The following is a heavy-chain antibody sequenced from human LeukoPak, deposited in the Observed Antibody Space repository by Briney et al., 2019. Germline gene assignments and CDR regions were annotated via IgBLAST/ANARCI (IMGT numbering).Heavy chain of an antibody. D-gene: IGHD4-23*01. J-gene: IGHJ4*02. CDR2: INSDGSST. CDR3: ASAGNKKYYFDS. V-gene: IGHV3-74*01. Sequence: PGGSLRLSCAASGFTFSSYWMHWVRQAPGKGLVWVSRINSDGSSTSYADSVKGRFTISRDNAKNTLYLQMNSLRGEDTAVYYCASAGNKKYYFDSWGQGTLVTVSS. CDR1: GFTFSSYW.